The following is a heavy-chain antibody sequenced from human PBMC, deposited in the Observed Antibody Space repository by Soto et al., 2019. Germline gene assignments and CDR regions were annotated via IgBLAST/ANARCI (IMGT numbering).Heavy chain of an antibody. CDR1: GFTFSRYS. V-gene: IGHV3-21*01. CDR2: ISSTTNYI. CDR3: ARESEDLTSNFDY. Sequence: GGSLRLSCAASGFTFSRYSMNWVRRAPGKGLEWVSSISSTTNYIYYADSMKGRFTVSRDNAKNSVYLDMNSLSAEDTAVYYCARESEDLTSNFDYWGQGTLVTVSS. J-gene: IGHJ4*02.